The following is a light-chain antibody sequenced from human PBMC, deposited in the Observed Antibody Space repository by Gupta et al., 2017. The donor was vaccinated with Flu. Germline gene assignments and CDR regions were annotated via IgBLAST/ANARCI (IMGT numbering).Light chain of an antibody. CDR3: GAWDDILDAYV. CDR2: NND. Sequence: QCLLTQSASTYGPPGQRVTVSCSGGWSNVGKNSVNWYRQLPGTAPKLLIHNNDQRPSGVPDRFSGSRSGTSASLAVSGPQSEDESDYYCGAWDDILDAYVFGTGTKVTVL. J-gene: IGLJ1*01. V-gene: IGLV1-44*01. CDR1: WSNVGKNS.